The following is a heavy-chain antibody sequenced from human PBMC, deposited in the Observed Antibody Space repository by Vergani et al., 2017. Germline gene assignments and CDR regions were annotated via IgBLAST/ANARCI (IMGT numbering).Heavy chain of an antibody. D-gene: IGHD7-27*01. CDR2: ISSSGTPI. Sequence: QVRLVESGGGSVKPGGSLRLSCAASGFTFSDYYMSWVRQAPGKGLEWLSYISSSGTPIYYADSVKGRFTISRDNAKNSLYLHINSLSAEDTAVYYCARVGTEPYDAFDIWGQGTMVTVSS. CDR1: GFTFSDYY. CDR3: ARVGTEPYDAFDI. J-gene: IGHJ3*02. V-gene: IGHV3-11*01.